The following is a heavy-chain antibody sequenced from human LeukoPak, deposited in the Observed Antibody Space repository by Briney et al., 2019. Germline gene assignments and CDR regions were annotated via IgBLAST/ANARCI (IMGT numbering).Heavy chain of an antibody. CDR3: AFSRRRGYSGYELSY. V-gene: IGHV1-3*01. D-gene: IGHD5-12*01. J-gene: IGHJ4*02. CDR2: INAGNGNT. Sequence: ASVKVSCKASGYTFTSYAMHWVRQAPGQRLEWMGWINAGNGNTKYSQKFQGRVTITRDTSASTAYIELSSLRSEDTAVYYCAFSRRRGYSGYELSYWGQGTLVTVSS. CDR1: GYTFTSYA.